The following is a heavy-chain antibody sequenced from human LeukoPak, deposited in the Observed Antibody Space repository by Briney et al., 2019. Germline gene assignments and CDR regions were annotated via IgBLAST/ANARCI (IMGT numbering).Heavy chain of an antibody. CDR3: ATDARDYGDYGFHYFDY. V-gene: IGHV1-24*01. Sequence: GASVKVSCKVSGYTLTELSMHWVRQAPGKGLEWMGGFDPEDGETIYAQKFQGRVTMTEDTSTDTAYMELSSLRSEDTAVYYCATDARDYGDYGFHYFDYWGQGTLVTVSS. D-gene: IGHD4-17*01. CDR2: FDPEDGET. CDR1: GYTLTELS. J-gene: IGHJ4*02.